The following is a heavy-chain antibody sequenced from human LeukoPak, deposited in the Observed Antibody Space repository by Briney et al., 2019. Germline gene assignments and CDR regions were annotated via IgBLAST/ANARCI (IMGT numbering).Heavy chain of an antibody. J-gene: IGHJ4*02. CDR1: GFTFSSYG. CDR2: IRYDGSNK. D-gene: IGHD3-10*01. V-gene: IGHV3-30*02. CDR3: ARATRPPMVRGVAPVDY. Sequence: PGGSLRLSCAASGFTFSSYGMHWVRQAPGKGLEWVAFIRYDGSNKYYADSVKGRFTISRDNSKNTLYLQMNSLRAEDTAVYYCARATRPPMVRGVAPVDYWGQGTLVTVSS.